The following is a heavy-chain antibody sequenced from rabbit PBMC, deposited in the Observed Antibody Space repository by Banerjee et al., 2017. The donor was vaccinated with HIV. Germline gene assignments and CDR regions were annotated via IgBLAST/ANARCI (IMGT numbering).Heavy chain of an antibody. D-gene: IGHD4-1*01. CDR3: ARDLAGVIGWNFNL. Sequence: QEQLEESGGDLVKPEGSLTLTCTASGFSFSNKYVMCWVRQAPGKGLEWIGCIYAGSSGSTYYASWAKGRFTISETSSTTVTLQMTSLTAADTATYFCARDLAGVIGWNFNLWGQGTLVTVS. CDR2: IYAGSSGST. V-gene: IGHV1S45*01. J-gene: IGHJ4*01. CDR1: GFSFSNKYV.